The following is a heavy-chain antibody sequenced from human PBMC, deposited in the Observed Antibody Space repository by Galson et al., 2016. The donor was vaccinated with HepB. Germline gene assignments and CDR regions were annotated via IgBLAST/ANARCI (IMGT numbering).Heavy chain of an antibody. CDR2: IRQDGNEK. D-gene: IGHD2-15*01. J-gene: IGHJ3*01. V-gene: IGHV3-7*01. CDR1: GFSFTNHW. CDR3: ARDSGYCSGGSCYGDAFDV. Sequence: SLRLSCAASGFSFTNHWMTWVRQATGKGLEWVANIRQDGNEKYHAEFVKGRFTISRDNAKNSLYLQMSGLRPEDTAVYYCARDSGYCSGGSCYGDAFDVWGQGAMVTVSS.